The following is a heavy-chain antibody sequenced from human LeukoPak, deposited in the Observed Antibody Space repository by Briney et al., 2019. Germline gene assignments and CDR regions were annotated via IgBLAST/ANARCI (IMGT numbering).Heavy chain of an antibody. Sequence: PSETLSLTCTVSGGSISSSSYYWGWIRQPPGKGLEWIGSIYYSGSTYYNPSLKSRVTISVDTSKNQFSLKLSSVTAADTAVYYCARHAGTPNYYMDVWGKGTTVTVSS. J-gene: IGHJ6*03. D-gene: IGHD1-1*01. V-gene: IGHV4-39*01. CDR3: ARHAGTPNYYMDV. CDR1: GGSISSSSYY. CDR2: IYYSGST.